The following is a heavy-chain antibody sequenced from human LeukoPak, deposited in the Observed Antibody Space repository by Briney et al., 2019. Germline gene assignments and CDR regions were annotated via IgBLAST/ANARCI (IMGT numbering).Heavy chain of an antibody. CDR1: GYSISSGYY. CDR3: ARILPTNYGDYGFDY. V-gene: IGHV4-38-2*02. J-gene: IGHJ4*02. CDR2: VYHSGNT. D-gene: IGHD4-17*01. Sequence: SETLSLTCTLSGYSISSGYYWGWIRQPPGKGLEWIGSVYHSGNTYYNPSLKSRVTISVVTSKKQFSLKLSSVTAADTAVYYCARILPTNYGDYGFDYWGQGTLVTVSS.